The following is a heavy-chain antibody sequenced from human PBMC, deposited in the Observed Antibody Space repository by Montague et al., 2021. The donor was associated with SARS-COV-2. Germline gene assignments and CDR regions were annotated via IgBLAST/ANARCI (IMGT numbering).Heavy chain of an antibody. CDR3: ARVRYYGSGTSLGMDV. CDR2: INHSGST. CDR1: GGSSSGYY. Sequence: SETLSLTCAVYGGSSSGYYWSWIRQPPGKGLEWIGEINHSGSTNYNPSLKSRVTISVDTSKNQFSLKLSSMTAADTAVYYCARVRYYGSGTSLGMDVWGQGTTVTVSS. D-gene: IGHD3-10*01. J-gene: IGHJ6*02. V-gene: IGHV4-34*01.